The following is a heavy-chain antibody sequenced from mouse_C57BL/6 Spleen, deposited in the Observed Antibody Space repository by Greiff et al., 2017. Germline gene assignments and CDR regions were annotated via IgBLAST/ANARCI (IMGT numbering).Heavy chain of an antibody. CDR3: ARDEQTRRFAY. CDR1: GYSITSGYY. CDR2: ISYDGSN. J-gene: IGHJ3*01. V-gene: IGHV3-6*01. Sequence: ESGPGLVKPSQSLSLTCSVTGYSITSGYYWNWIRQFPGNKLEWMGYISYDGSNNYNPSLKNRISITRDTSKNQFFLKLNSVTTEDTATYYCARDEQTRRFAYWGQGTLVTVSA.